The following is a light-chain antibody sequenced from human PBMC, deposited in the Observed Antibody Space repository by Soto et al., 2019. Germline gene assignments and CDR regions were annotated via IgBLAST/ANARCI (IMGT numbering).Light chain of an antibody. V-gene: IGLV1-47*01. Sequence: QSVLTQPPSASGTPGQSITISCSGSGSNIGLNYVYWYQHVPGTTPKLLMYRDNQRPSGVPDRFSGSRSGTSASLVISGLRSEDEADYSCAAWDAGLSGVVFGGGTQLTVL. CDR2: RDN. CDR1: GSNIGLNY. J-gene: IGLJ2*01. CDR3: AAWDAGLSGVV.